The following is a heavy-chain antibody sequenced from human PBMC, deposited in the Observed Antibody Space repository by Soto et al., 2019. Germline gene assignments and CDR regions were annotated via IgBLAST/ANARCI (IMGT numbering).Heavy chain of an antibody. CDR1: GGSFSGYY. CDR2: INHSGST. J-gene: IGHJ4*02. D-gene: IGHD6-19*01. V-gene: IGHV4-34*01. Sequence: QVQLQQWGAGLLKPSETLSLTCAVYGGSFSGYYWSWIRQPPGKGLEWIGEINHSGSTNYNPSLKSRVNISVDTSKNQFSLKLSSVTAADTAVYYCAREVTWGSGVDYWGEGTLVTVSS. CDR3: AREVTWGSGVDY.